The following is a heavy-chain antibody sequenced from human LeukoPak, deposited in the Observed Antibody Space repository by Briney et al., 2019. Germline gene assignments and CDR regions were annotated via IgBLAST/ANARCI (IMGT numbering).Heavy chain of an antibody. CDR3: ARDRDSSNYYYFDF. D-gene: IGHD6-13*01. CDR2: IWYDGSNK. J-gene: IGHJ4*02. V-gene: IGHV3-33*01. CDR1: GFTFSKYG. Sequence: GGSLRLSCAASGFTFSKYGMHWVRRAPGKGLDWVAVIWYDGSNKYYTDSVKGRFTISRDNSKNTLYLQMNSLRADDTAVYYCARDRDSSNYYYFDFWGQGTLVTVSS.